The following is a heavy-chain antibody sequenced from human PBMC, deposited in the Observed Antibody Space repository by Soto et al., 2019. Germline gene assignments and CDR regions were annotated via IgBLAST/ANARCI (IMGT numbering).Heavy chain of an antibody. J-gene: IGHJ4*02. CDR2: ISPSASDT. CDR1: GFSFSTSS. CDR3: AKGGYTFAYE. D-gene: IGHD5-18*01. V-gene: IGHV3-23*01. Sequence: GGSLRLSCAASGFSFSTSSMAWVRQPPGKGLEWVSAISPSASDTLYADSVKGRFTISRYNSQNTLFLQMTSLRADDTAVYYCAKGGYTFAYEWGQGALVTVSS.